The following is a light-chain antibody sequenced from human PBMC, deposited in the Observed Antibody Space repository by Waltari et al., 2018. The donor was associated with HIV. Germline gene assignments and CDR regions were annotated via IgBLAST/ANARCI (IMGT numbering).Light chain of an antibody. CDR2: RNN. CDR3: AAWDDSLSGLYV. J-gene: IGLJ1*01. V-gene: IGLV1-47*01. CDR1: SSQIGSNY. Sequence: QSVLTQPPSASGTPGPRVTIPCSASSSQIGSNYVNWYQQVPGTTPKLLIYRNNQRPSGVPDRFSGSKSGTSASLAISGLRSDDEADYYCAAWDDSLSGLYVFGTGTKVTVL.